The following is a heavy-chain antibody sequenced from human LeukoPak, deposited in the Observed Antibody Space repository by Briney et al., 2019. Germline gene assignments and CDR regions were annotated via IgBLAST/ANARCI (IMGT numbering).Heavy chain of an antibody. D-gene: IGHD2-21*02. CDR2: IYYSGST. V-gene: IGHV4-39*02. CDR3: ARGPYCGGDCYRYWYFDL. J-gene: IGHJ2*01. Sequence: SETLSLTCTVSGGSISSSSYYWGWIRQPPGKGLEWIGSIYYSGSTYYNPSLKSRVTISVDTSKNHFSLNLSSVTAADTAVYYCARGPYCGGDCYRYWYFDLWGRGTLVTVSS. CDR1: GGSISSSSYY.